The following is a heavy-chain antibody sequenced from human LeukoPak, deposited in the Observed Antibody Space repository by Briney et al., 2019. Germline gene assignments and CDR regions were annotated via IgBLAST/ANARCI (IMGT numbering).Heavy chain of an antibody. J-gene: IGHJ5*02. CDR3: ATDFYDST. D-gene: IGHD3-22*01. CDR2: IRSNSDGGTI. V-gene: IGHV3-15*07. Sequence: GGSLRLSCAASGFTFRNAWMNWVRQAPGKGLEWVGRIRSNSDGGTIDYAAPVKGRFTLSRDDSKTTLYLQMNSLQTEDTAVYYCATDFYDSTWGQGTLVTVSS. CDR1: GFTFRNAW.